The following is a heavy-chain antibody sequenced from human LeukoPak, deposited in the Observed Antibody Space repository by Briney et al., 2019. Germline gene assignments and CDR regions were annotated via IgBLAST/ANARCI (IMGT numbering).Heavy chain of an antibody. CDR3: ARVDRNHFSMDV. J-gene: IGHJ6*03. Sequence: GASVKVSFRASGGTLSNYVITWVRQAPGQGLEWMGGIMPLFNTPNYAQNFKGRVTITTDESTSTAYMQLSSLRSEDTAVYYCARVDRNHFSMDVWGKGTTVTVSS. CDR2: IMPLFNTP. CDR1: GGTLSNYV. V-gene: IGHV1-69*05. D-gene: IGHD3-10*01.